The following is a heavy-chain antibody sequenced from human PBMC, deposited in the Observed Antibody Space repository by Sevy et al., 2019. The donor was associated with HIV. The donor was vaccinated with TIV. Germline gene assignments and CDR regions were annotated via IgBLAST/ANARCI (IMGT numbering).Heavy chain of an antibody. D-gene: IGHD2-2*01. CDR2: ISSSGSTI. Sequence: GGSLRLSCAASGFTFSDYYMSWIRQAPGKGLEWVSYISSSGSTIYYADSVKGRFTISRDNAKNSLYLQMNSLRAEDTAVYYCAGGVVVPAAIHYYYYYMDVWGKGTTVTVSS. CDR1: GFTFSDYY. J-gene: IGHJ6*03. V-gene: IGHV3-11*01. CDR3: AGGVVVPAAIHYYYYYMDV.